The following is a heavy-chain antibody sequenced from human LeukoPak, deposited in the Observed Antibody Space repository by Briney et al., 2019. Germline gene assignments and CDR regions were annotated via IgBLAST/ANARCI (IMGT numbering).Heavy chain of an antibody. D-gene: IGHD3-22*01. V-gene: IGHV4-34*01. Sequence: PSETLSLTCAVYGGSFSGYYWSWIRQPPGKGLEWIGEINHSGSTNYNPSLKSRVTISVDTSKNQFSLKLSSVTAADTAVYYCARYRYYDSSLRGPYNWFDPWGQGTLVTVSS. J-gene: IGHJ5*02. CDR1: GGSFSGYY. CDR3: ARYRYYDSSLRGPYNWFDP. CDR2: INHSGST.